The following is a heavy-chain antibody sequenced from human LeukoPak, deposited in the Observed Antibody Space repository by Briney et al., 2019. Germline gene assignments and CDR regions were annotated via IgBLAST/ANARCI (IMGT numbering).Heavy chain of an antibody. J-gene: IGHJ5*02. D-gene: IGHD3-22*01. V-gene: IGHV4-59*01. CDR1: GGSISSYY. CDR2: IYYSGST. Sequence: SETLSLTCTVSGGSISSYYWSWIRQPPGKGLEWLGDIYYSGSTYYNPSLESRVTISVDTSKNQFSLKLTSVTAADTAVYYCARDRRAGQSGFWFDPWGQGTLVTVSS. CDR3: ARDRRAGQSGFWFDP.